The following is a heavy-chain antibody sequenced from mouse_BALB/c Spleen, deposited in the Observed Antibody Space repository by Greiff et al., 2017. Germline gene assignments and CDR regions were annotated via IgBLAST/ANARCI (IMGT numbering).Heavy chain of an antibody. CDR1: GFTFSSFG. CDR2: ISSGSSTI. V-gene: IGHV5-17*02. CDR3: ARSGRYDRDWYFDV. Sequence: EVKVVESGGGLVQPGGSRKLSCAASGFTFSSFGMHWVRQAPEKGLEWVAYISSGSSTIYYADTVKGRFTISRDNPKNTLFLQMTSLRSEDTAMYYCARSGRYDRDWYFDVWGAGTTVTVSS. J-gene: IGHJ1*01. D-gene: IGHD2-14*01.